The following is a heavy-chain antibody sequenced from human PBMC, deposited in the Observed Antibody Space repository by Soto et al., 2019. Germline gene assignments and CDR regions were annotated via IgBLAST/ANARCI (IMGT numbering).Heavy chain of an antibody. V-gene: IGHV1-18*01. CDR3: ARERGLTASTLFGY. J-gene: IGHJ4*02. D-gene: IGHD3-10*02. Sequence: QVQLVQSGPEVKMPGASVNVSCKASGYTFTSYGINWVRQAPGQGLEWMGRVSTYNGNTKYAQKFQGRGTMTTEPSTTTVYMHLRSLRSDDTAVYYCARERGLTASTLFGYWGQGTVVTVS. CDR1: GYTFTSYG. CDR2: VSTYNGNT.